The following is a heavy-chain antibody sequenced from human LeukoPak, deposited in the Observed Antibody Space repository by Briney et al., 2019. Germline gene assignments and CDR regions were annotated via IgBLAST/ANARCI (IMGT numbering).Heavy chain of an antibody. J-gene: IGHJ4*02. CDR1: GGSISSYS. CDR2: IYYSGST. D-gene: IGHD3-22*01. Sequence: PSETLSLTCTVSGGSISSYSWSWIRQPPGKGLEWIGYIYYSGSTNYNPSLKSRVTISVDTSKNQFSLKLSSVTAADTAVYYCARAGTYYDSSGYSRGIDYWGQGTLVTVSS. V-gene: IGHV4-59*01. CDR3: ARAGTYYDSSGYSRGIDY.